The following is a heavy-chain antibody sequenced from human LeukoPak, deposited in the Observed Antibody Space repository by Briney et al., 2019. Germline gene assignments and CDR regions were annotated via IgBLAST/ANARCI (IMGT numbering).Heavy chain of an antibody. CDR2: IYHSGRT. V-gene: IGHV4-39*01. J-gene: IGHJ4*02. CDR1: GDSISSGSTSTYY. D-gene: IGHD4-17*01. Sequence: SETLSLTCTVSGDSISSGSTSTYYWGWIRQPPGKGLEWIGIIYHSGRTYYNPSLKSRVTISVDTSKNQFSLRLNSVTAADTAVYYCARFDDNGDYFGYWGQGTLVTVSS. CDR3: ARFDDNGDYFGY.